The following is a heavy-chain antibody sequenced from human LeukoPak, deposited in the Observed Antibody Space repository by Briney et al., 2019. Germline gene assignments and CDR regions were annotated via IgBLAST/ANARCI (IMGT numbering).Heavy chain of an antibody. CDR1: GFTFSGSD. Sequence: GGSLRLSCAASGFTFSGSDIHWVRQASGKGLEWVGRITTKPDNYATAYAASVKGRFTISRDDSESTAYLQMNSLKTEDTAVYYCTTYRSGHYWGQGSLVTVSS. D-gene: IGHD6-19*01. V-gene: IGHV3-73*01. CDR3: TTYRSGHY. CDR2: ITTKPDNYAT. J-gene: IGHJ4*02.